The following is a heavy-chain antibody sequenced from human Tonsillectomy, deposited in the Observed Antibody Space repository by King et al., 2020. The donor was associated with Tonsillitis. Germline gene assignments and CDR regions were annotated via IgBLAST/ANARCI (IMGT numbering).Heavy chain of an antibody. D-gene: IGHD3-22*01. CDR2: IYYSGST. V-gene: IGHV4-39*01. J-gene: IGHJ4*02. CDR3: ARTFTPDYYDSSGYYDY. Sequence: QLQESGPGLVKPSETLSLTCTVSGGSISSSSYYWGWIRQPPGKGLEWIGSIYYSGSTYYNPSLKSRVTISVDTSKNQFSLKLSSVTAADTAVYYCARTFTPDYYDSSGYYDYRGQGTLFTASS. CDR1: GGSISSSSYY.